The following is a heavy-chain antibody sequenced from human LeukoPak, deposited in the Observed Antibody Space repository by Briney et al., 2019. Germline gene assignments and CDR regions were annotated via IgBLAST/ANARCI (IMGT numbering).Heavy chain of an antibody. CDR1: GSTLTSYG. D-gene: IGHD3-9*01. Sequence: ASVKVSCKASGSTLTSYGISWVRQAPGQGLEWMGWISAYNGNRNYAQKLQGRVTMTTDTSTSTAYMELRSLRSDDTAVYYCERLPRYDSLGCYCDWFDPWGQGTLVTVSS. CDR3: ERLPRYDSLGCYCDWFDP. J-gene: IGHJ5*02. V-gene: IGHV1-18*01. CDR2: ISAYNGNR.